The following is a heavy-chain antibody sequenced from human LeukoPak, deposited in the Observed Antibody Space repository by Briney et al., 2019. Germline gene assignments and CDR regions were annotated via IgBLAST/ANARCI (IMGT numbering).Heavy chain of an antibody. V-gene: IGHV4-59*08. Sequence: SSETLSLTCTVSGGSISRYYWSWIRQPPGKGLEWVGYIYSTGSTNSNPSLKSRVNISIDTSRNQFSLRLTSVTAADTAVYYCARHESAVGALFYWGQGTLVTVSS. J-gene: IGHJ4*02. D-gene: IGHD1-26*01. CDR2: IYSTGST. CDR1: GGSISRYY. CDR3: ARHESAVGALFY.